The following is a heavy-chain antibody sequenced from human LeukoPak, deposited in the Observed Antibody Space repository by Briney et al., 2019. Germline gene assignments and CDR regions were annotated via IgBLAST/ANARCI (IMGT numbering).Heavy chain of an antibody. CDR1: GFTFSSYA. J-gene: IGHJ3*02. CDR3: AKDSIGRIVGATTHAFDI. CDR2: ISGSGGST. V-gene: IGHV3-23*01. Sequence: GGSLRLSCAASGFTFSSYAMSWVRQAPGKGLEWVSAISGSGGSTYYADSVKGRFTISRDNSKNTLYLQMNSLRAEDTAVYYCAKDSIGRIVGATTHAFDIWGQGTMVTVSS. D-gene: IGHD1-26*01.